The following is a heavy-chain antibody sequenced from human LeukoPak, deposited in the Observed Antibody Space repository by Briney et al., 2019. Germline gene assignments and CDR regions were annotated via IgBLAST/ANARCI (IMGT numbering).Heavy chain of an antibody. V-gene: IGHV1-69*01. CDR2: IIPIFGTA. CDR1: GGTFSSYA. D-gene: IGHD3-9*01. Sequence: SVKVSCKASGGTFSSYAISWVRQAPGQGLEWMGGIIPIFGTANYAQKFQGRVTIIADESTSTAYMELSSLRSEDTAVYYCASCRDYDILTGYFDYWGQGTLVTVSS. CDR3: ASCRDYDILTGYFDY. J-gene: IGHJ4*02.